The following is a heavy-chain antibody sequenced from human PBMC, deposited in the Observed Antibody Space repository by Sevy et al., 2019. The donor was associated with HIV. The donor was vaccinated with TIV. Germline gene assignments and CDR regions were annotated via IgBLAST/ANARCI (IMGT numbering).Heavy chain of an antibody. Sequence: GGSLRLSCAASGFTFSSYAMSWVRQASGKGLEWVGRIRSKANSYATAYAASVKGRFTISRDDSKNTAYLQMNSLKTEDTAVYYCTREGGYYDFWSGYQNRGAFDIWGQGTMVTVSS. V-gene: IGHV3-73*01. J-gene: IGHJ3*02. CDR2: IRSKANSYAT. CDR1: GFTFSSYA. CDR3: TREGGYYDFWSGYQNRGAFDI. D-gene: IGHD3-3*01.